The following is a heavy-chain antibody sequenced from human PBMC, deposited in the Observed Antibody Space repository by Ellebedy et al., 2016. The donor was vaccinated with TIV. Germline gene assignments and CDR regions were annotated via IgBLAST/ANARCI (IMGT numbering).Heavy chain of an antibody. CDR3: ASGLGASDGYNWRSFDY. CDR2: ISGSGGST. V-gene: IGHV3-23*01. D-gene: IGHD5-24*01. J-gene: IGHJ4*02. Sequence: GESLKISCAASGFTFSSYAMSWVRQAPGKGLEWVSAISGSGGSTYYADSVKGRFTISRDNSKNTLYLQMNSLRAEDTAVYYCASGLGASDGYNWRSFDYWGQGTLVTVSS. CDR1: GFTFSSYA.